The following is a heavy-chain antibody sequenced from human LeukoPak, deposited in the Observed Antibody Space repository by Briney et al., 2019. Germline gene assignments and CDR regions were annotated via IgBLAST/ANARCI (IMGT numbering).Heavy chain of an antibody. CDR3: ARPGPYYFDY. V-gene: IGHV4-38-2*01. J-gene: IGHJ4*02. Sequence: PSETLSLTCAVSGYSINSDYYWGWIRQPPGKGLEWIGTIYHRGNTYYNPSLNSRVSISVDTSKNQFSLKLSSVTAADTAVYYCARPGPYYFDYWGQGTLVTVSS. CDR2: IYHRGNT. CDR1: GYSINSDYY.